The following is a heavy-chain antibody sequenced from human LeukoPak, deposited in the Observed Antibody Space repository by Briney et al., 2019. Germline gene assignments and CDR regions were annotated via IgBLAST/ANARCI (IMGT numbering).Heavy chain of an antibody. Sequence: GESLKISCKGSGYSFSSFWIAWLRQMPGKGLEWMGIIYPGDSDTRYSPSFQGQVTISADKSISTAYLQWSSLKASDTAMYYCARQGQYYDILTGYYAWFDPWGQGTLVTVSS. V-gene: IGHV5-51*01. D-gene: IGHD3-9*01. J-gene: IGHJ5*02. CDR1: GYSFSSFW. CDR2: IYPGDSDT. CDR3: ARQGQYYDILTGYYAWFDP.